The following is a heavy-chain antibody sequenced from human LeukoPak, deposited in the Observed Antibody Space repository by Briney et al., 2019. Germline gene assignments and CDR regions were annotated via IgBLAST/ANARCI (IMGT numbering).Heavy chain of an antibody. Sequence: PGGSLRLSCAVSGISFSDYYMSWIRQAPGKGLEWVSYISSSGNSMYYADSAKGRFTISRDNAQNSLYLQMNSLRAEDTALYYCAKNGGSYSENAFDIWGQGTMVTVSS. D-gene: IGHD1-26*01. CDR2: ISSSGNSM. CDR1: GISFSDYY. V-gene: IGHV3-11*01. CDR3: AKNGGSYSENAFDI. J-gene: IGHJ3*02.